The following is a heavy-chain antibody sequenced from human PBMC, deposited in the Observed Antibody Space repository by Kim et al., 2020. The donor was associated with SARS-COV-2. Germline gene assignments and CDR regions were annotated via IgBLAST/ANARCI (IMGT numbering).Heavy chain of an antibody. J-gene: IGHJ4*02. CDR1: GGSISSSSYY. D-gene: IGHD2-2*01. V-gene: IGHV4-39*07. CDR3: ASLYCSSTSCYAGHLADY. CDR2: IYYSGST. Sequence: SETLSLTCTVSGGSISSSSYYWGWIRQPPGKGLEWIGSIYYSGSTYYNPSLKSRVTISVDTSKNQFSLKLSSVTAADTAVYYCASLYCSSTSCYAGHLADYWGQGTLVTVSS.